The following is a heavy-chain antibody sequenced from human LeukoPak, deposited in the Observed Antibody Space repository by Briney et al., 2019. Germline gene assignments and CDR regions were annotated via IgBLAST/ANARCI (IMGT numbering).Heavy chain of an antibody. J-gene: IGHJ1*01. CDR1: GFTFSRFS. CDR3: ARGYSSSWYSGTEH. D-gene: IGHD6-13*01. Sequence: GGSLRLSCAASGFTFSRFSMKWVRQAPGKGLEWISYISSSSSSIYYADSVKGRFTISRDTAKNSLYLQMSSLRAEDTAVYYCARGYSSSWYSGTEHWGQGTLVTVSS. CDR2: ISSSSSSI. V-gene: IGHV3-48*01.